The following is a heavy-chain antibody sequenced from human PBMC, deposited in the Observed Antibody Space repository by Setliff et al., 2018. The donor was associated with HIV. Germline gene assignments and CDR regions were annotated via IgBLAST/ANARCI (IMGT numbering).Heavy chain of an antibody. CDR2: ISDGGGGT. J-gene: IGHJ5*02. Sequence: GGSLRLSCAASGFTFNNYAMIWVRQAPGKGLEWVSAISDGGGGTDYADSVKGRFTISRDNSNNMLFLQMNSLRTEDTAVYYCARSGGDCSGISCYSLWFDPWGHGTLVTVSS. V-gene: IGHV3-23*01. CDR1: GFTFNNYA. CDR3: ARSGGDCSGISCYSLWFDP. D-gene: IGHD2-15*01.